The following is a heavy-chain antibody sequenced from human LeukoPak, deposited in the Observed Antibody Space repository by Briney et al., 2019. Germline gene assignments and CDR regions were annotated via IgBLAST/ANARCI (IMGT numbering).Heavy chain of an antibody. Sequence: AAVKVSCKASGYTFTSYDISWGRPAPGQGLEWMGWISAYNGHTNYAQKLQGRVTMTTDTSTSTAYMELRSLRSDDTAVYYCARDRLWGDDDAFDIWGQGTMVTVSS. D-gene: IGHD2/OR15-2a*01. CDR2: ISAYNGHT. V-gene: IGHV1-18*01. CDR3: ARDRLWGDDDAFDI. CDR1: GYTFTSYD. J-gene: IGHJ3*02.